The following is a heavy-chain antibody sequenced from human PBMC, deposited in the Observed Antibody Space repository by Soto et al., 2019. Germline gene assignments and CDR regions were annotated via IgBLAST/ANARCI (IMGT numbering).Heavy chain of an antibody. Sequence: EVPLVESGGGLVQPGGSLRLSCAASGFTFSSYSMNWVRQAPGKGLEWVSYISSSSSTIYYADSVKGRFTISRDNAKNSLYLQMNSLRAEDTAVYYCARGRQSGSYLRTFDYWGQGTLVTVSS. CDR1: GFTFSSYS. CDR3: ARGRQSGSYLRTFDY. CDR2: ISSSSSTI. V-gene: IGHV3-48*01. J-gene: IGHJ4*02. D-gene: IGHD1-26*01.